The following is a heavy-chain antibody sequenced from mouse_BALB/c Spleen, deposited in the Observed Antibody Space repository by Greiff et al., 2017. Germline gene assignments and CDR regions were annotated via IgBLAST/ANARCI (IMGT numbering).Heavy chain of an antibody. D-gene: IGHD2-14*01. J-gene: IGHJ2*01. V-gene: IGHV1-4*01. CDR3: ARGDYRYERGVYFDY. Sequence: QVQLQQSGAELARPGASVKMSCKASGYTFTSYTMHWVKQRPGQGLEWIGYINPSSGYTNYNQKFKDKATLTADKSSSTAYMQLSSLTSEDSAVYYCARGDYRYERGVYFDYWGQGTTLTVAS. CDR2: INPSSGYT. CDR1: GYTFTSYT.